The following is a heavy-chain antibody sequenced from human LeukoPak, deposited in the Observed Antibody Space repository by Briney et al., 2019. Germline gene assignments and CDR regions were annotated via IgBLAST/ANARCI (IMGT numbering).Heavy chain of an antibody. Sequence: PSETLSLTCTVSGGSISSSSYNWGWIRQPPGKGLDWIGSIYYSGSTYYNPSLKSRVTISVDTSKNQFSLKLSSVTAADTAVYYCARHSFVGATKFDPWGQGTLVTVSS. CDR1: GGSISSSSYN. CDR3: ARHSFVGATKFDP. V-gene: IGHV4-39*01. D-gene: IGHD1-26*01. CDR2: IYYSGST. J-gene: IGHJ5*02.